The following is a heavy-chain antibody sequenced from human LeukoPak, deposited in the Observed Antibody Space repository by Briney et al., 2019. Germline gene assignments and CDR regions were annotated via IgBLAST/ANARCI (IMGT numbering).Heavy chain of an antibody. CDR3: ARQGVVPAAPFDP. Sequence: GESLKISCQASGDDFTTYWIGWVRQMPGKGLEWMGLIYPGDSDTRYSPSFQGQVSFSADKSINTAYLQWSSLKASDTAIYYCARQGVVPAAPFDPWGQGTLVTVSS. V-gene: IGHV5-51*01. CDR1: GDDFTTYW. D-gene: IGHD2-2*01. CDR2: IYPGDSDT. J-gene: IGHJ5*02.